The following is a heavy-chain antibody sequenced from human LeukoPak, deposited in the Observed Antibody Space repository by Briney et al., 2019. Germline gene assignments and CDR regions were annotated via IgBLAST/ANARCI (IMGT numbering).Heavy chain of an antibody. D-gene: IGHD3-3*01. CDR2: ISGSGGST. CDR1: GFTFSSYA. V-gene: IGHV3-23*01. J-gene: IGHJ4*02. Sequence: GGSLRLSCAASGFTFSSYAMSWVRQAPGKGLEWVSAISGSGGSTYYADSVKGRFTISRDNSKNTLYLQMNSLRAEDTAVYYCVNTNSDYDFWSGYQAFDYWGQGTLVTVSS. CDR3: VNTNSDYDFWSGYQAFDY.